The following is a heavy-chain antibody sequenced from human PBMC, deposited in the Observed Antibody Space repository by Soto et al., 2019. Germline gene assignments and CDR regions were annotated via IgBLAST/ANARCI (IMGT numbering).Heavy chain of an antibody. J-gene: IGHJ4*02. Sequence: EVQLLESGGGLVQPGGSLRVSCAASGFTFSAYAVHWVRQVPGKGLEWVSAISASGGSTYHADSVKGRFTISSDNSKEPLYLQMSSLRVDDTAVYYCAKDRGQMPLFYFDYLGQGTLVSVSS. CDR3: AKDRGQMPLFYFDY. CDR2: ISASGGST. CDR1: GFTFSAYA. V-gene: IGHV3-23*01. D-gene: IGHD2-2*01.